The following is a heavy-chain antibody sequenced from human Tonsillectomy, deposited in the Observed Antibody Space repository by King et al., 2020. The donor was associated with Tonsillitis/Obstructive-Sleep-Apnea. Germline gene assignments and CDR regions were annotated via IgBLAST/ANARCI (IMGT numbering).Heavy chain of an antibody. CDR3: ARDWYYYGSGNNWFDP. CDR1: GGSISSYY. Sequence: QLQESGPGLVKPSETLSLTCTVSGGSISSYYWSWIRQPPGKGLEWIGYIYNSGSTNYNPSLKSRVTISVDTSKNQFSLKLSSVTSADTAVYYCARDWYYYGSGNNWFDPWGQGTLVTVSS. V-gene: IGHV4-59*01. D-gene: IGHD3-10*01. CDR2: IYNSGST. J-gene: IGHJ5*02.